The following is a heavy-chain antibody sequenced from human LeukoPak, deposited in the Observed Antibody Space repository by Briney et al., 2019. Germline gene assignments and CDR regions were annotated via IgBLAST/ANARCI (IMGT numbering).Heavy chain of an antibody. CDR1: GFTFSSYW. CDR2: INSDGSST. Sequence: GGSLRLSCAASGFTFSSYWMHWVRQAPGKGLVWVSRINSDGSSTSYADSVKGRFTISRDNAKNSLYLQMNSLRAEDTAVYYCARGDSGSYYFDYWGQGTLVTVSS. D-gene: IGHD1-26*01. J-gene: IGHJ4*02. CDR3: ARGDSGSYYFDY. V-gene: IGHV3-74*01.